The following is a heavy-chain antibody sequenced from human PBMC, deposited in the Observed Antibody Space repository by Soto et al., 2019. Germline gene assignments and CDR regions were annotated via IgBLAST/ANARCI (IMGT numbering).Heavy chain of an antibody. Sequence: GGSLRLSCAASGFTFSSYAMSWVRQAPGKGLEWVSAISGSGGSTYYADSVKGRFTISRDNSKNTLYLQMNSLRAEDTAVYYCAKTGAGYCSSTSCPNLYHYYYYMDVWGKGTTVTV. CDR2: ISGSGGST. V-gene: IGHV3-23*01. CDR3: AKTGAGYCSSTSCPNLYHYYYYMDV. D-gene: IGHD2-2*01. J-gene: IGHJ6*03. CDR1: GFTFSSYA.